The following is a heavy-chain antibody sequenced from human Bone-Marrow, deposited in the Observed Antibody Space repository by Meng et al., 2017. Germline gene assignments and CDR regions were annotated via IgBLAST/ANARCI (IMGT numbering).Heavy chain of an antibody. CDR2: INHSGST. Sequence: QGQYSARGAGLLNPPGPLSLPCAVYGGFLSGYYWGWIRQPPGKGLEWIGEINHSGSTNYNPSLKSRVTISVDTSKNQFSLKLSSVTAADTAVYYCARGLSSGWYRPEYFQHWGQGTLVTVSS. V-gene: IGHV4-34*01. J-gene: IGHJ1*01. CDR1: GGFLSGYY. CDR3: ARGLSSGWYRPEYFQH. D-gene: IGHD6-19*01.